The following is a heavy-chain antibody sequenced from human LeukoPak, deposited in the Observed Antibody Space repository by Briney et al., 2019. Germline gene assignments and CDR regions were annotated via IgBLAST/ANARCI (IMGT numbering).Heavy chain of an antibody. D-gene: IGHD1-26*01. CDR2: IKSKTDGGTT. CDR1: GFTFSSYA. Sequence: GGSLRLPCAASGFTFSSYAMHWVRQAPGKGLEWVGRIKSKTDGGTTDYAAPVKGRFTISRDDSKNTLYLQMNSLKTEDTAVYYCTTFSGSYSHDAFDIWGQGTMVTVSS. CDR3: TTFSGSYSHDAFDI. J-gene: IGHJ3*02. V-gene: IGHV3-15*01.